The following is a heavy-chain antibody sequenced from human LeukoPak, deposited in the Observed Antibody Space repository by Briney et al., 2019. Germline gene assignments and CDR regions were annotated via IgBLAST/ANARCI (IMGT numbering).Heavy chain of an antibody. V-gene: IGHV5-51*01. CDR1: GYSFTNNW. CDR3: ATYAGTSSKYFHH. Sequence: GESLKISCKGSGYSFTNNWIGWVRQMPGKGLEWMGIILPGDSDTRYSPSFQGQVTISADMSINTAYVQWSSLKASDTAMYYCATYAGTSSKYFHHWGQGTLVTVSS. D-gene: IGHD3-10*01. J-gene: IGHJ1*01. CDR2: ILPGDSDT.